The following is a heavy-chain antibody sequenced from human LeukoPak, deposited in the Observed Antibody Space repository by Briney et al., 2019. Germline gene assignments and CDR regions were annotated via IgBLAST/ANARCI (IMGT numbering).Heavy chain of an antibody. J-gene: IGHJ5*02. Sequence: SETLSLTCTVSGGSISSYYWSWIRQPPGKGLEWIGEINHSGSTNYNPSLKRRFSISIDTSKNQFSLKVTSVTASDTAMYYCVRDHVSPGLSNWFDPWGQGTLVTVSS. CDR1: GGSISSYY. CDR3: VRDHVSPGLSNWFDP. V-gene: IGHV4-4*08. CDR2: INHSGST. D-gene: IGHD3-16*01.